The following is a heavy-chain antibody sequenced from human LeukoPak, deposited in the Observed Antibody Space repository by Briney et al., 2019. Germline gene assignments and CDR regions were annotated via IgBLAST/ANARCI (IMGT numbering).Heavy chain of an antibody. Sequence: GGSLRLSCAASGFTFDDYAMHRVRQAPGKGLEWVSGISWNSGSIGYADSVKGRFTISRDNAKNSLYLQMNSLRAEDTALYYCAKDGSPGWFGELTFDYWGQGTLVTVSS. CDR2: ISWNSGSI. D-gene: IGHD3-10*01. CDR3: AKDGSPGWFGELTFDY. CDR1: GFTFDDYA. J-gene: IGHJ4*02. V-gene: IGHV3-9*01.